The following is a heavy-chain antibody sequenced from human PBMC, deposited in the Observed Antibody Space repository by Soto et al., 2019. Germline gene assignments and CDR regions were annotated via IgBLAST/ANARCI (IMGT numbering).Heavy chain of an antibody. V-gene: IGHV3-30*18. CDR1: GFTFSAYD. D-gene: IGHD2-21*01. Sequence: PGGSLRLSCAASGFTFSAYDMHWVRQAPGKGLEWVALISYDGSKNDYADSAKGRYTISRDKSKNTLYLQMNSLRPEDTAVYYSAKDNFHCDDECDNYYGLDVWGQGTTVTVSS. CDR2: ISYDGSKN. J-gene: IGHJ6*02. CDR3: AKDNFHCDDECDNYYGLDV.